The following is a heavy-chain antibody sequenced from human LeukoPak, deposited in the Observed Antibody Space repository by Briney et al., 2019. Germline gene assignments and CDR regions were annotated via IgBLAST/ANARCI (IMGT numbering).Heavy chain of an antibody. CDR3: ARGQRRLQDY. Sequence: PSETLSLTCTVSVVALCIDSYCGAWIRHPPGKGLEWIGYIHYSGSTNYNPSLKGRVNISLDTSKSQIFVTFSSLLAADTAVYCCARGQRRLQDYWGQGTLVTVSS. CDR1: VVALCIDSYC. J-gene: IGHJ4*02. V-gene: IGHV4-61*01. CDR2: IHYSGST.